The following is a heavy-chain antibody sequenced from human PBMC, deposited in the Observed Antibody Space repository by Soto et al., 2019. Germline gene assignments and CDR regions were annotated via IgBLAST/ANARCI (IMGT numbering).Heavy chain of an antibody. D-gene: IGHD5-12*01. CDR2: IFSIDGK. CDR1: GFSLSNARMG. J-gene: IGHJ4*02. CDR3: ARIGMATIWTFDY. V-gene: IGHV2-26*01. Sequence: QVTLKESGPVLVKPTETLTLTCTVSGFSLSNARMGVSWIRQPPGKALEWLAYIFSIDGKSYSTSLKSRLTXSXDXXKSQVVLTMTNMDPVDTATYYCARIGMATIWTFDYWGQGTLVTVSS.